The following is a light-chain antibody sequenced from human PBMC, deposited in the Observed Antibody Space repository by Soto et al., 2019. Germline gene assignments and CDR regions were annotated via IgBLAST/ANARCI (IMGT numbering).Light chain of an antibody. V-gene: IGKV3-15*01. CDR1: QSVSSN. Sequence: EIVMTQSPATLSVSPGERATLSCRASQSVSSNLAWYQHKPGQAPRLLIYGASTRATGIPATFSGSGSGTEFTLTISSLQSEDYAVYFCQQYNNWPWTFGQGIKMEIK. J-gene: IGKJ1*01. CDR3: QQYNNWPWT. CDR2: GAS.